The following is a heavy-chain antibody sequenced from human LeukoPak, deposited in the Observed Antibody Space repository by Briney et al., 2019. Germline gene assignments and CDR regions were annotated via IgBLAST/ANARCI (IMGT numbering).Heavy chain of an antibody. V-gene: IGHV3-7*03. CDR1: GFTFSSYW. CDR3: ARGGGLDV. J-gene: IGHJ6*02. D-gene: IGHD3-16*01. Sequence: GGSLRLSCAASGFTFSSYWMSWARQAPGKGLEWVASINHNGNVNYYVDSVKGRFTIPRDNAKNSLYLQMSNLRAEDTAVYFCARGGGLDVWGQGATVTVSS. CDR2: INHNGNVN.